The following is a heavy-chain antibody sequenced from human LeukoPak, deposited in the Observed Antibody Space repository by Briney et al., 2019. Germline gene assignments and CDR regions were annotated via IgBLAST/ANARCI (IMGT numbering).Heavy chain of an antibody. D-gene: IGHD2-15*01. CDR2: IYTSGST. CDR3: ASPLGYFSGGSCYDY. J-gene: IGHJ4*02. V-gene: IGHV4-4*07. Sequence: SETLSLTWTVAGGSISSYYWSWIRQPAGKGLEWIGRIYTSGSTNYNPSLKSRVTMSVDTSTNQFSLKLSSVTATDTAVYYCASPLGYFSGGSCYDYWGQGTLVTVSS. CDR1: GGSISSYY.